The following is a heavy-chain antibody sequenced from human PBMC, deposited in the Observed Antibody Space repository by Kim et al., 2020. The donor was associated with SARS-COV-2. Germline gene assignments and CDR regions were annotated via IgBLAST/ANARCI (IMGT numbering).Heavy chain of an antibody. CDR2: VYSSGST. D-gene: IGHD3-22*01. CDR1: GDSISSYY. V-gene: IGHV4-59*01. CDR3: ARALTSGYYYFDY. J-gene: IGHJ4*02. Sequence: SETLSLTCTVSGDSISSYYWSWIRQPPGKRLEWIGYVYSSGSTSYNPSLKSRVTISVDTSKNQFSLKLNSVTAADTAVYYCARALTSGYYYFDYWGQGTLVTVSS.